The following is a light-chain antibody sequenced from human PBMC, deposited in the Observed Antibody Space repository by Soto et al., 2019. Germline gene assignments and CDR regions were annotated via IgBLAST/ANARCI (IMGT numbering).Light chain of an antibody. CDR2: HVN. V-gene: IGLV2-14*01. Sequence: QSVLTQPASVSGSRGQTITISCTGTSSDVGAYNYVSWYQQLPVKAPKLIIYHVNNRPSGVSNRFSGSKSGNTASLTISGLQAEDEADYYCSSHTRSSTYVFGTGTKLTVL. CDR3: SSHTRSSTYV. CDR1: SSDVGAYNY. J-gene: IGLJ1*01.